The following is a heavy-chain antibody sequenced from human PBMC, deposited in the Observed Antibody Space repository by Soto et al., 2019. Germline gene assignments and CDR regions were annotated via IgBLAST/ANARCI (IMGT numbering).Heavy chain of an antibody. CDR2: ISGSGGSI. CDR3: ARRYCTDGVCEFDS. D-gene: IGHD2-8*01. J-gene: IGHJ4*02. V-gene: IGHV3-23*01. Sequence: GGSLRLSCAASGFTFNNYAVSWVRQAPGKGLEWVSTISGSGGSIYYADSVKGRFTISRDNSKNTLYLQMNSLKAEDTAVYYCARRYCTDGVCEFDSWGQGTLVTVSS. CDR1: GFTFNNYA.